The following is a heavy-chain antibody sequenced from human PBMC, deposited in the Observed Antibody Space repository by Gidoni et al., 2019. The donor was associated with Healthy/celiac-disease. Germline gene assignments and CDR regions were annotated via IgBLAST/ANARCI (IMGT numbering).Heavy chain of an antibody. V-gene: IGHV3-23*01. CDR1: GFTFSSYA. D-gene: IGHD1-26*01. CDR2: ISGSCGST. CDR3: AKSAEHSLHGGSYYVDY. Sequence: EVQLLESGGGLVQPGGSLRLSCAASGFTFSSYAMSWVRQAPGKGLEWVSAISGSCGSTYYADSVKGRFTISRDNSKNTLYLQMNSLRAEDTAVYYCAKSAEHSLHGGSYYVDYWGQGTLVTVSS. J-gene: IGHJ4*02.